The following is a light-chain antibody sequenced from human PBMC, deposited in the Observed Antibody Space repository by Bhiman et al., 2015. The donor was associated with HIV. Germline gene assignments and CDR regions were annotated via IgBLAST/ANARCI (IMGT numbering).Light chain of an antibody. V-gene: IGLV1-47*01. CDR3: QAWDSGTAKFV. CDR2: RTN. CDR1: FSNIGSKY. J-gene: IGLJ1*01. Sequence: QPVLTQPPSASGTPGQRVSISCSGNFSNIGSKYVYWYQQIPGTAPKVIIYRTNLRPSGIPDRFSGSNSGNTATLTISGTQAMDEADYYCQAWDSGTAKFVFGSGTKVIVL.